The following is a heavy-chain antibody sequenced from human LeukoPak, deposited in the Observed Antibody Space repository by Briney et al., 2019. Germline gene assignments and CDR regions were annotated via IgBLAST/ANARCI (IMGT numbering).Heavy chain of an antibody. V-gene: IGHV1-69*13. Sequence: ASVKVSCKASGGTFSSYAISWVRQAPGQGLEWMGGIIPIFGTANYAQKFQGRVTITADESTSTAYMELSSLRSEDTAVYYCARDSSGWYFNWFDPWGQGTLVTVSS. CDR3: ARDSSGWYFNWFDP. D-gene: IGHD6-19*01. CDR1: GGTFSSYA. CDR2: IIPIFGTA. J-gene: IGHJ5*02.